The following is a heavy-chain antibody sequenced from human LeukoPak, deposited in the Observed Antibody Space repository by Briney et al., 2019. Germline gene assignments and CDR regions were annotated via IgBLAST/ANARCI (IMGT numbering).Heavy chain of an antibody. D-gene: IGHD6-13*01. CDR1: GFTFSSYS. Sequence: GGSLRLSCAASGFTFSSYSMNWVRQAPGKGLEWVSSISSSSSYTYYADSVKGRFTISRDNAKNSLYLQMNSLRAEDTAVYYCASKSPNTSSSPFDYWGQGTLVTVSS. CDR3: ASKSPNTSSSPFDY. CDR2: ISSSSSYT. J-gene: IGHJ4*02. V-gene: IGHV3-21*01.